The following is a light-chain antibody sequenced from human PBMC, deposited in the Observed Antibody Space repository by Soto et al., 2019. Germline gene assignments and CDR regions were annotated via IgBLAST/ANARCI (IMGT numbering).Light chain of an antibody. CDR2: GAS. V-gene: IGKV3-20*01. CDR1: QSVRSSH. Sequence: EIVLTQSPGTLSLSPGERATLSCRDSQSVRSSHLAWYQQMPGQGPRLLIYGASNRATGIPDRFSGSGSGTDFTLTINVLETEDFAVYYCQQYSSSPLTFGGGTKVEIK. J-gene: IGKJ4*01. CDR3: QQYSSSPLT.